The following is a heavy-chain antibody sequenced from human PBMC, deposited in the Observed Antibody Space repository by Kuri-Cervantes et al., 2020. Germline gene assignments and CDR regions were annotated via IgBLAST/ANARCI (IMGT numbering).Heavy chain of an antibody. Sequence: GESLKISCAASGFTFSSYWMHWVRQAPGKGLVWVSRINSDGSSTSYADSVKGRFTISRDNAKNSLYLQMNSLRDEDTAVYYCARGVWFGEHTGFSDYWGQGTLVTVSS. D-gene: IGHD3-10*01. CDR2: INSDGSST. V-gene: IGHV3-74*01. CDR1: GFTFSSYW. CDR3: ARGVWFGEHTGFSDY. J-gene: IGHJ4*02.